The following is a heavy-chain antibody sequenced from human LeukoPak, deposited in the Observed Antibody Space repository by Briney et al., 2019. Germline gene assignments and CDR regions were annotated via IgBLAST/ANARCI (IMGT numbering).Heavy chain of an antibody. J-gene: IGHJ5*02. V-gene: IGHV4-31*03. CDR1: GGSISSGGYY. D-gene: IGHD2-15*01. Sequence: SETLSLTCTVSGGSISSGGYYWSWIRQHPGKGLEWIGYIYYSGSTYYNPSLKSRVTISVDTSKNQFSLKLSSVTAADTAVYYWAGRYCSGGSCYSPFNWFDPWGQGTLVTVSS. CDR3: AGRYCSGGSCYSPFNWFDP. CDR2: IYYSGST.